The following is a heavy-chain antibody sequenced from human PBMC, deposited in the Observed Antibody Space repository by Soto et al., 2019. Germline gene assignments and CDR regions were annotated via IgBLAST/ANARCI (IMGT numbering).Heavy chain of an antibody. CDR3: TTHEEGAPWAGGFDS. J-gene: IGHJ5*01. V-gene: IGHV3-23*01. Sequence: GGSLRLSCAASGFRFRTRAMSWVRQAPGKGLEWVASIRPGGDSTYYADSVKGRFAVSRDNSNVTLYLQMDSLRVEDTAIYYCTTHEEGAPWAGGFDSWGQGTLVTASS. CDR2: IRPGGDST. CDR1: GFRFRTRA. D-gene: IGHD1-26*01.